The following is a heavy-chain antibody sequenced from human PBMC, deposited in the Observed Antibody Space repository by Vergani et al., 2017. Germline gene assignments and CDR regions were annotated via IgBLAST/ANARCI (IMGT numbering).Heavy chain of an antibody. CDR1: GYTFTDHY. V-gene: IGHV1-69-2*01. CDR2: VDPEDGET. Sequence: EVQLVQSGAEVKKPGATMKISCKVSGYTFTDHYMHWVKQAPGKGLEWMGLVDPEDGETIYAEKFKGRVTIAADTSTDTAHLELSSLRSEDTAVYYCATPQTVSTGGMGVGVQGTTVIVPS. J-gene: IGHJ6*02. D-gene: IGHD4-17*01. CDR3: ATPQTVSTGGMGV.